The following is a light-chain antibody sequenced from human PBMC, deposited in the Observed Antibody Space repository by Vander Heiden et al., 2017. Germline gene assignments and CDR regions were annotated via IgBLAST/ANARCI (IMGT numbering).Light chain of an antibody. J-gene: IGLJ2*01. CDR1: HIGSKS. CDR2: GDS. V-gene: IGLV3-21*02. Sequence: SYVLTQSPSASVAPGHTARLTGGGNHIGSKSVHWYQQKPGQDPVLVVYGDSDRPSGIPERFSGSNSGNPATLTISRVEAGDEADYYCQVWDSSSDHLVVGGGNKVTVL. CDR3: QVWDSSSDHLV.